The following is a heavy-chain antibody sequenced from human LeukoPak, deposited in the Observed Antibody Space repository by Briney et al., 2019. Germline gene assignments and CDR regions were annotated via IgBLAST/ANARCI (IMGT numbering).Heavy chain of an antibody. CDR3: ARDVVVVAAPSGAFDI. CDR1: GGTFSSYA. J-gene: IGHJ3*02. D-gene: IGHD2-15*01. Sequence: ASVKVSCKASGGTFSSYAISWVRQAPGQGLEWMGGIIPIFGTAYYAQKFQGRVTITADESTSTAYMELSSLRSEDTAVYYCARDVVVVAAPSGAFDIWGQGTMVTVSS. V-gene: IGHV1-69*13. CDR2: IIPIFGTA.